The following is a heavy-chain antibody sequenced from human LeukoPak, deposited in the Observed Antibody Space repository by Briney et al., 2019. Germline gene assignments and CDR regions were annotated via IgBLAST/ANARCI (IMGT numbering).Heavy chain of an antibody. D-gene: IGHD3-10*01. J-gene: IGHJ4*02. Sequence: PGGSLRLSCAASGFTFSSYAMSWVRQAPGKGLEWIGYIFYSGSTNYNPSLKSRVTISVDTSKNQFSLKLSSVTAADTAVYYCARVRAMVRGVWVDYWGQGTLVTVSS. CDR2: IFYSGST. V-gene: IGHV4-59*12. CDR3: ARVRAMVRGVWVDY. CDR1: GFTFSSYA.